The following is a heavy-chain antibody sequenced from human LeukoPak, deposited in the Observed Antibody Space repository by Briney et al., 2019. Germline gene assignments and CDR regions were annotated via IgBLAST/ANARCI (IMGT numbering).Heavy chain of an antibody. V-gene: IGHV1-46*01. CDR3: ARDLLVRSYYLNNWFDP. CDR1: GYTFTNYY. CDR2: INPSGGRT. Sequence: ASVKVSRKASGYTFTNYYMHWVRQAPGQGLEWMGIINPSGGRTSYAQKFQGRVTMTRDMSTSTVYMELSSLRSDDTAVYYCARDLLVRSYYLNNWFDPWGQGTLVTVSS. J-gene: IGHJ5*02. D-gene: IGHD1-26*01.